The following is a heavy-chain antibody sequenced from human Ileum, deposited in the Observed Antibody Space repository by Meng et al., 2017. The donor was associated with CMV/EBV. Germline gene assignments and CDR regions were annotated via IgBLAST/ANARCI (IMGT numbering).Heavy chain of an antibody. Sequence: FTFSSYWMHWVRQAPGKGLVWVSRINSDGSSTSYADSVKGRFTISRDNAKNTLYLQMNSLRAEDTAVYYCARDKGSIVVVPAAILAYWGQGTLVTVSS. CDR3: ARDKGSIVVVPAAILAY. CDR2: INSDGSST. V-gene: IGHV3-74*01. D-gene: IGHD2-2*01. CDR1: FTFSSYW. J-gene: IGHJ4*02.